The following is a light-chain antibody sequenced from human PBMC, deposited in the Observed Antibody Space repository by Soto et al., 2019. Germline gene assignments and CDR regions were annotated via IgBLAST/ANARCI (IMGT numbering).Light chain of an antibody. CDR3: QQLNSYPIT. CDR2: AAS. Sequence: DIQLTQSPSFLSASIGDRVTITCRASQDISAYLAWYQQKPGKAPNLLIYAASTLQSGVPSRFSGSGSGTDFTLTISSLQPEDFATYFCQQLNSYPITFGQGTRLEI. CDR1: QDISAY. V-gene: IGKV1-9*01. J-gene: IGKJ5*01.